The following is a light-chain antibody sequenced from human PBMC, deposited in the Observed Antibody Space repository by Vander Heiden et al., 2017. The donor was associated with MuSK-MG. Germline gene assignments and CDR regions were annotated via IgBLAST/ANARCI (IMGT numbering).Light chain of an antibody. CDR1: RSVGSS. V-gene: IGKV3-15*01. Sequence: EIVMNPSPAPPSVSPGERATLSCRASRSVGSSLAWYQQKPGQAPRLLIYAASTRATGIPARFSGSGSGTEFTLTISSLQPEDFAVYFCQQYSNWPPGTFGPGAKVNIK. CDR3: QQYSNWPPGT. J-gene: IGKJ3*01. CDR2: AAS.